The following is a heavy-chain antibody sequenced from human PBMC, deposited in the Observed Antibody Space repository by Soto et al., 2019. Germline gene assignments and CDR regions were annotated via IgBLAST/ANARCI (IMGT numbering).Heavy chain of an antibody. CDR2: ISYDGST. D-gene: IGHD2-21*01. CDR3: ENGSINPPLFPEFEY. V-gene: IGHV3-30*18. J-gene: IGHJ4*02. CDR1: GFTFSNYG. Sequence: GSLRISCSASGFTFSNYGMHWVRQAPDRGLEWVAFISYDGSTHFAGSVRGRFTVSRDNSKNTVYLQMSSVRPEDMAVYYCENGSINPPLFPEFEYWGQGALVTVSS.